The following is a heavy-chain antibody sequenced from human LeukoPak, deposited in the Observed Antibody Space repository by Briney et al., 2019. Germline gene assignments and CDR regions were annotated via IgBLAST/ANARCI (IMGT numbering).Heavy chain of an antibody. CDR3: AKVGPGPSSNIVVVGVAVFDY. V-gene: IGHV3-23*01. J-gene: IGHJ4*02. CDR1: GFTFSSYA. D-gene: IGHD2-15*01. CDR2: TSGSGDNT. Sequence: GGSLRLSCAASGFTFSSYAMGWVRQAPGKGLEWVAATSGSGDNTFYADSVQGRFTISRDNFKSTLFLQMSNLRAEDTAVYYCAKVGPGPSSNIVVVGVAVFDYWGQGTLVAVSS.